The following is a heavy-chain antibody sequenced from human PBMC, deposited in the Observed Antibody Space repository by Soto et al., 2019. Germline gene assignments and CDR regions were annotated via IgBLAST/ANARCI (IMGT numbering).Heavy chain of an antibody. CDR2: ISPYTGNT. CDR1: GYIFVNYG. V-gene: IGHV1-18*01. CDR3: VMVDNYVTPTPQDV. D-gene: IGHD3-16*01. Sequence: QVQLVQSGDEVKKPGASVKVSCKASGYIFVNYGIAWVRQAQRQGLEWMGWISPYTGNTHSASKVQGRLTMTTDTSTSTADMDLGSLTSDATAVYYCVMVDNYVTPTPQDVWGQGTTVTVSS. J-gene: IGHJ6*02.